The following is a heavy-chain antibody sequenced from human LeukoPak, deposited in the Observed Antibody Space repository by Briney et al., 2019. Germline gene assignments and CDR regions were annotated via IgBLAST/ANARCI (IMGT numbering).Heavy chain of an antibody. CDR2: IYSGGST. Sequence: PGGSLRLSCAASGFTVSSNYMSWGRQAPGKGLEWVSVIYSGGSTYYADSVKGRFTISRDNSKNTLYLQMNSLRAEDTAVYYCARSDSGSRGDYWGQGTLVTVSS. CDR1: GFTVSSNY. J-gene: IGHJ4*02. V-gene: IGHV3-53*01. D-gene: IGHD5-12*01. CDR3: ARSDSGSRGDY.